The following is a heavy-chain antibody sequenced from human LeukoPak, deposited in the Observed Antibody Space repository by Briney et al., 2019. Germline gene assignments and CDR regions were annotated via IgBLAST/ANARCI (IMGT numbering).Heavy chain of an antibody. CDR3: ARGGSSGWPQQVDY. D-gene: IGHD6-19*01. CDR1: GYTFTSNY. J-gene: IGHJ4*02. Sequence: GASVKVSCKASGYTFTSNYMHWVRQAPGQGLEWMGIINPSGGSTSYAQRFQGRVTITSDTSTNTVYMELRSLRSEDRAVYYCARGGSSGWPQQVDYWGQGTLVTVSS. V-gene: IGHV1-46*01. CDR2: INPSGGST.